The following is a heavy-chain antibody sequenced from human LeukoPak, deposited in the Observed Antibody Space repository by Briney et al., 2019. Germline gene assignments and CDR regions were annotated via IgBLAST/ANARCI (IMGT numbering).Heavy chain of an antibody. Sequence: GASVTVSCKASGYTFTSYDINWVRQATGQGLEWMGWMNPNSGNTGYAQKFQGRVTITRNTSISTAYMELSSLRSEDTAVYYCARGVDTANYYYYMDVWGKGTTVTVSS. CDR1: GYTFTSYD. CDR2: MNPNSGNT. V-gene: IGHV1-8*03. CDR3: ARGVDTANYYYYMDV. J-gene: IGHJ6*03. D-gene: IGHD5-18*01.